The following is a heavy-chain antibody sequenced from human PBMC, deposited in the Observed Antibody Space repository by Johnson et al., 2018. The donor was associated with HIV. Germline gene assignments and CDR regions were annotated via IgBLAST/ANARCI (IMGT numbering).Heavy chain of an antibody. D-gene: IGHD2-15*01. J-gene: IGHJ3*02. V-gene: IGHV3-66*01. CDR3: ARDRRVSREGYCSGGTCYPYIAYPNAFDI. CDR1: GFTVSSNY. CDR2: IYSGGST. Sequence: VLLVESGGDLVQPGGSLRLSCAASGFTVSSNYMNWVRQAPGKGLEWVSVIYSGGSTYYADSVKGRCTISRDNSKNTLYLHLNSLRAEDTAVYYCARDRRVSREGYCSGGTCYPYIAYPNAFDIWGQGTMVTVSS.